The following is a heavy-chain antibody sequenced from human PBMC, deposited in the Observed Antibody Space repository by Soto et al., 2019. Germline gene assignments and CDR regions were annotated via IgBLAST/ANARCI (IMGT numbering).Heavy chain of an antibody. CDR1: GFTFSSYG. J-gene: IGHJ6*02. D-gene: IGHD6-6*01. CDR2: ISYDGSNK. CDR3: AKDIRYMAARPAYCMDV. Sequence: GGSLRLSCAASGFTFSSYGMHWVRQAPGKGLEWVAVISYDGSNKYYADSVKGRFTISRDNSKNTLYLQMNSLRAEDTAVYYCAKDIRYMAARPAYCMDVWGQGTTVTVSS. V-gene: IGHV3-30*18.